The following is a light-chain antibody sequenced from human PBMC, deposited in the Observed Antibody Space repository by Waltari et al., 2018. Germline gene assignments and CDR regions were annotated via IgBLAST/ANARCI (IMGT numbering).Light chain of an antibody. CDR2: KAS. CDR1: QSISSW. CDR3: QQYNSYPYT. J-gene: IGKJ2*01. V-gene: IGKV1-5*03. Sequence: VTITCRASQSISSWLAWYQQKPGKAPKLLIYKASSLESGVPSRFSGSGSGTEFTLTISSLQPDDFATYYCQQYNSYPYTFGQGTKLEIK.